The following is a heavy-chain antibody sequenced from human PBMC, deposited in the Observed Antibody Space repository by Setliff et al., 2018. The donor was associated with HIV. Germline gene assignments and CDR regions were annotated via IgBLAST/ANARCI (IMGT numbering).Heavy chain of an antibody. CDR3: ATHTLSNAFDI. Sequence: ESLKISCKGSGYYFTTFWIAWVRQMPGKGLEWMGFIYPGDSHTTYSPSFQGQVTISVDTSVSTAYLQWSSLKASDTAMYFCATHTLSNAFDIWGLGTMVTVSS. CDR2: IYPGDSHT. J-gene: IGHJ3*02. V-gene: IGHV5-51*01. CDR1: GYYFTTFW.